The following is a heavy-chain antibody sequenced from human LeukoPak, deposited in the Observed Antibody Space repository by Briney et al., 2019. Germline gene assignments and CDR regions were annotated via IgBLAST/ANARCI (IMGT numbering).Heavy chain of an antibody. CDR3: AGRGLSTGWTFDY. V-gene: IGHV4-4*07. D-gene: IGHD6-19*01. CDR2: IHTSGST. J-gene: IGHJ4*01. Sequence: SETLSLTCSVSGGSISTYYWGWIRQPAGKGLEWIAQIHTSGSTNFNPSLKSRVSISMDTPNNQFSLMISSVTAADTAIYYCAGRGLSTGWTFDYWGHGTLVTASS. CDR1: GGSISTYY.